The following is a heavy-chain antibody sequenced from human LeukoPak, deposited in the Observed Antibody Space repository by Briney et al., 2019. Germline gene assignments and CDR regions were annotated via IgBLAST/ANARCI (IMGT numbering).Heavy chain of an antibody. CDR1: EFSVGSNY. Sequence: GGSLRLSCAASEFSVGSNYMTWVRQAPGKGLEWVSYISSSGNIIKYADSVKGRFTISRDNAKNSVYLQMNSLRAEDTAVYYCARRYYDILTGYQNFDYWGQGTLVTVSS. CDR3: ARRYYDILTGYQNFDY. J-gene: IGHJ4*02. D-gene: IGHD3-9*01. CDR2: ISSSGNII. V-gene: IGHV3-48*03.